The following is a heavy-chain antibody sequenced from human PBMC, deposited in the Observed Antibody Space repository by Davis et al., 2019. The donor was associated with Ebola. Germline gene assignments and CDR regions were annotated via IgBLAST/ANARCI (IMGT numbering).Heavy chain of an antibody. CDR3: ARRGYNSALWGMDV. CDR2: IYPGDSDT. Sequence: GESLKISCKASGYSFTTHWIGWVRQMPVKGLEWMGIIYPGDSDTRYSPSFQDQVTISADKSISTAYLQWSSLKASDTAIYYCARRGYNSALWGMDVWGKGTTVTVSS. V-gene: IGHV5-51*01. CDR1: GYSFTTHW. J-gene: IGHJ6*04. D-gene: IGHD3-22*01.